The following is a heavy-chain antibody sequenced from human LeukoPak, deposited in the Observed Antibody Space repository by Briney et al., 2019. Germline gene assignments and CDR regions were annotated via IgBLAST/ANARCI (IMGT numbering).Heavy chain of an antibody. CDR3: ARGIHSSSGFDY. CDR2: IYSSGST. Sequence: PSETLSPTCTVSGGSISSYFWSWIRQPAGKGLEWIGRIYSSGSTNYNSSLKSRVTMSVDTSKNQFSLKLSSVTAADTAVYYCARGIHSSSGFDYWGQGTLVTVSS. V-gene: IGHV4-4*07. J-gene: IGHJ4*02. D-gene: IGHD6-6*01. CDR1: GGSISSYF.